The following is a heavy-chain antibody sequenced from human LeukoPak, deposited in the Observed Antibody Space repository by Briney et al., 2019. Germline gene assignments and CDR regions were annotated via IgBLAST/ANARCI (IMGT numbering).Heavy chain of an antibody. J-gene: IGHJ5*02. Sequence: PGGSLRLSCAASGFTFSTYAMTWVRQAPGKGLEWVSSISASDGSTYYADSVKGRFTISRDNSKNTVYLQMNSLRAEDSAVYYCAKPLISAVIIVVPWSSFAPWGQGTLVTVSS. CDR1: GFTFSTYA. CDR3: AKPLISAVIIVVPWSSFAP. V-gene: IGHV3-23*01. D-gene: IGHD3-22*01. CDR2: ISASDGST.